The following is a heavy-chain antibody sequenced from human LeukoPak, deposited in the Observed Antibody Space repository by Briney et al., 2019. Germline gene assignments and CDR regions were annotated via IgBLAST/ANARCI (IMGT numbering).Heavy chain of an antibody. CDR3: ARVEYGSGSHFDY. D-gene: IGHD3-10*01. CDR1: GFTVSNNY. J-gene: IGHJ4*02. V-gene: IGHV3-53*01. Sequence: GGSLRLSCAASGFTVSNNYMSWVRQAPGKGLEWASVIYSGGSTYYADSVKGRFTISRDNSRNTLYLQMNSLRAEDTAVYFCARVEYGSGSHFDYWGQGTLVTVSS. CDR2: IYSGGST.